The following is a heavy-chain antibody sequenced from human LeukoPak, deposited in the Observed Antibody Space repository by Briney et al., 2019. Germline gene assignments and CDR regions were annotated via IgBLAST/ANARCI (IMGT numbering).Heavy chain of an antibody. D-gene: IGHD3-22*01. CDR3: AKDLLRYYYDSSGYHPFDY. V-gene: IGHV3-23*01. Sequence: PGGSLRLSCAASGFTFSSYAMSWVRQAPGKGLEWVSAISGSGGSTYYADSVKGRFTISRDNSKNTLYLQMNSLRAEDTAVYYCAKDLLRYYYDSSGYHPFDYWGQGTLVTVSS. CDR1: GFTFSSYA. J-gene: IGHJ4*02. CDR2: ISGSGGST.